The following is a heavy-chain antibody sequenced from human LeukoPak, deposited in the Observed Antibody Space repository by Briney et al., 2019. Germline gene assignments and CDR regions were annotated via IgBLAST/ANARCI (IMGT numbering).Heavy chain of an antibody. CDR1: GYTFTGYY. CDR2: INPNSGGT. J-gene: IGHJ4*02. D-gene: IGHD3-9*01. Sequence: ASVKVSCKASGYTFTGYYMHWVRQAPGQGLEWMGWINPNSGGTNYAQKFQGRVTMTRDTSISTAYMELSRLRSDDTAVYYCARVRVVLRYFDWLFSLGYWGQGTLVTVSS. V-gene: IGHV1-2*02. CDR3: ARVRVVLRYFDWLFSLGY.